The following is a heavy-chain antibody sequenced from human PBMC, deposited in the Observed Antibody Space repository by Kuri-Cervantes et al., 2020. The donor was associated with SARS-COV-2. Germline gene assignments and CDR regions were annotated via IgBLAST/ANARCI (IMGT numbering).Heavy chain of an antibody. CDR2: ISYDGSNK. Sequence: GGSLRLSCAASGFTFSSYAMHWVRQAPGKGLEWVAVISYDGSNKYYADSVKGRFTISRDNSKNTLYLQMISLRAEDTAVYYCARECTLECLDAFDIWGQGTMVTVSS. J-gene: IGHJ3*02. CDR1: GFTFSSYA. CDR3: ARECTLECLDAFDI. V-gene: IGHV3-30-3*01. D-gene: IGHD5/OR15-5a*01.